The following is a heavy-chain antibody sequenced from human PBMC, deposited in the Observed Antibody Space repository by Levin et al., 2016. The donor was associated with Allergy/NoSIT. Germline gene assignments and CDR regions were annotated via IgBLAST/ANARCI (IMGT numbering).Heavy chain of an antibody. D-gene: IGHD2-2*01. Sequence: SETLSLTCAVYGGSFGGYSWSWIRQPPGRGLEWIGEINDSGSTNYNPSLNSRVTISVDTSKKHNSLKLNSVTAADTAVYYCALGEYCSSTRCYPNWFDPWGQGTLVTVSS. V-gene: IGHV4-34*01. CDR3: ALGEYCSSTRCYPNWFDP. CDR1: GGSFGGYS. J-gene: IGHJ5*02. CDR2: INDSGST.